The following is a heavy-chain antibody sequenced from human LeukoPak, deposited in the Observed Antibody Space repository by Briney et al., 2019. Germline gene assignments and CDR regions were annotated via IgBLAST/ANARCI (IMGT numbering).Heavy chain of an antibody. CDR1: GGSISSGDYY. V-gene: IGHV4-61*08. Sequence: SETLSLTCTVSGGSISSGDYYWSWIRQPPGKGLEWIGYIYYSGSTNYNPSLKSRVTISVDTSKNQFSLKLGSVTAADTAVYYCARGPPPYCGGDCFQHWGQGTLVTVSS. CDR2: IYYSGST. D-gene: IGHD2-21*02. J-gene: IGHJ1*01. CDR3: ARGPPPYCGGDCFQH.